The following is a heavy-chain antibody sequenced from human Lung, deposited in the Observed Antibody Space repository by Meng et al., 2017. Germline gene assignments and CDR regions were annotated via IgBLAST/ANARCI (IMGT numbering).Heavy chain of an antibody. CDR2: ISGYNGNT. CDR1: GYTFTSYG. D-gene: IGHD2-2*01. J-gene: IGHJ5*02. Sequence: QVQLEQSGDEVKKPGASVKVSCKASGYTFTSYGISWVRQAPGQGLEWMGWISGYNGNTNYAQKFQGRVTMTTDTSTSTAYMELRSLRSDDTAVYYCARDRYCSTTSCTGWFDPWGQGTLVTVSS. V-gene: IGHV1-18*01. CDR3: ARDRYCSTTSCTGWFDP.